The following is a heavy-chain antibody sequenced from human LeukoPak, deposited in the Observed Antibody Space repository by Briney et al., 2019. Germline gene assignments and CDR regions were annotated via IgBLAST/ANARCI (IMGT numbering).Heavy chain of an antibody. D-gene: IGHD3-16*01. CDR2: ISSGSSTI. CDR3: ARDYLYAFDY. CDR1: GFTFSSNS. Sequence: GGSLRLSCAASGFTFSSNSMNWVRQAPGKGLEWVAYISSGSSTIDYADPVKGRFTISRDNAKNSLSLQMNSLRDEDTAVCYCARDYLYAFDYWGQGTLVTVSS. V-gene: IGHV3-48*02. J-gene: IGHJ4*02.